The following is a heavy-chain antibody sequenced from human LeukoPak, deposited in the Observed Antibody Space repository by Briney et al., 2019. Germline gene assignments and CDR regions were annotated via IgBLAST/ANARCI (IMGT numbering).Heavy chain of an antibody. J-gene: IGHJ4*02. Sequence: GESLKISCKGSGYSFTTYWIAWVRQMPGKGLEWMGVIYPGDSDTRYSPSFQGQVTISADKSISTAYLQWSSLKASDTTMYYCAVLTDGAFDYWGQGTLVTVSS. D-gene: IGHD3-10*01. CDR2: IYPGDSDT. V-gene: IGHV5-51*01. CDR3: AVLTDGAFDY. CDR1: GYSFTTYW.